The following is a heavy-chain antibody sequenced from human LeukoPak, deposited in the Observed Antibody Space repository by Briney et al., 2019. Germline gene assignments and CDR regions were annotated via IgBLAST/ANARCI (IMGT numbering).Heavy chain of an antibody. Sequence: GSLRLSCAASGFTFSSYAMHWVRQAPGKGLEWVAVISYDGSNKYYADSVKGRFTISRDNSKNTLYLQMNSLRAEDTAVYYCARPVVTPGGTYYYYYMDVWGKGTTVTVSS. CDR2: ISYDGSNK. CDR3: ARPVVTPGGTYYYYYMDV. D-gene: IGHD4-23*01. CDR1: GFTFSSYA. V-gene: IGHV3-30*04. J-gene: IGHJ6*03.